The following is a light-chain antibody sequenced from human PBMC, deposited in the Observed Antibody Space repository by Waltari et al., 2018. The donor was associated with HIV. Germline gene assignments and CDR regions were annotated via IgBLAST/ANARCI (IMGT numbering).Light chain of an antibody. J-gene: IGKJ1*01. CDR1: QSVLYSSNNKNY. CDR2: WAS. CDR3: QQYYSNPWT. Sequence: DIVMTQSPDSLAVSLGERATINCQSSQSVLYSSNNKNYLGLYQQRPGQPPKLLIYWASTRESGVPDRFSGSGSGTDFTLTISSLQSEDVAVYYCQQYYSNPWTFGQGTKVEIK. V-gene: IGKV4-1*01.